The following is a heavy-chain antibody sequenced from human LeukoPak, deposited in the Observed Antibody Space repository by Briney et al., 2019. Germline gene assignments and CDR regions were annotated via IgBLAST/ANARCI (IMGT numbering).Heavy chain of an antibody. D-gene: IGHD6-13*01. CDR2: IGTAGDT. CDR1: GFTFSSYD. J-gene: IGHJ4*02. Sequence: SGGSLRLSCAASGFTFSSYDMHWVRQATGKGLEWVSAIGTAGDTYYPGSVKGRFTISRENAKNSLYLQMNSLRAGDTAMYYCARSSWHEFDYWGQGTLVTVSS. V-gene: IGHV3-13*01. CDR3: ARSSWHEFDY.